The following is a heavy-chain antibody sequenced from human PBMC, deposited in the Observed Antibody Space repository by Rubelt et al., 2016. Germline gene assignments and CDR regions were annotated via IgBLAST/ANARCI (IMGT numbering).Heavy chain of an antibody. CDR3: ARIGDYSDAFDI. J-gene: IGHJ3*02. Sequence: EVQLVESGGGLVQPGGSLRLSCAASGFTFSSYDMHWVRQATGKGLEWVSAIGTAGDTYYPGSVKGRFTISRENAKNSWYLQMNSLRAGDTAVYYCARIGDYSDAFDIWGQGTMVTVSS. V-gene: IGHV3-13*04. CDR1: GFTFSSYD. CDR2: IGTAGDT. D-gene: IGHD4-17*01.